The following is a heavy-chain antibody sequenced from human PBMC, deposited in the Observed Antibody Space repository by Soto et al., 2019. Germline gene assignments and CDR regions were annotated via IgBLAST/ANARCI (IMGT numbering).Heavy chain of an antibody. J-gene: IGHJ5*02. V-gene: IGHV4-39*01. CDR1: GGSISSRGYY. Sequence: QLQLQESGPGLVKPSETLSLTCTVSGGSISSRGYYWGWIRQPPGKGLEWIGTIYYSGSTYYNPSLTSRVTISVDTSKNQCSLKLSSVTAADTAVYYCATSNWFDPWGQGTLVTVSS. CDR3: ATSNWFDP. CDR2: IYYSGST.